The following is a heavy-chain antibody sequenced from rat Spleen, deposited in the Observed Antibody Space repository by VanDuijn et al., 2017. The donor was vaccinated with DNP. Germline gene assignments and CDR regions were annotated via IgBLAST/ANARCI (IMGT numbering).Heavy chain of an antibody. CDR3: ARHADYGGSPYYVDY. CDR1: GFTFSNYY. D-gene: IGHD1-11*01. V-gene: IGHV5-25*01. Sequence: EVQLVESGGGLVQPGRSLKLSCAASGFTFSNYYMAWVRQAPKKGLEWVATISTSGSRTYNPDSEKGRFTISRNNAKSSLYLQMNSLKSKDMATYYCARHADYGGSPYYVDYWGQGVMVTVSS. CDR2: ISTSGSRT. J-gene: IGHJ2*01.